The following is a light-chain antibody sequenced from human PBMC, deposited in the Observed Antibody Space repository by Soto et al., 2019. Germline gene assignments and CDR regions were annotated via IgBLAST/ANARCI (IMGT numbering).Light chain of an antibody. V-gene: IGKV2-30*01. CDR3: LEGTHWPPM. CDR1: QSHVFSDGNTF. Sequence: DVVMTQSPLSLPVTLGQPASISCRSSQSHVFSDGNTFLNWFQQRPGQSPRRLIYTVSNRDSGVPDRFSGGGSGTAFTLTIGRGAAEDVCLYFCLEGTHWPPMFGRGTRV. J-gene: IGKJ4*02. CDR2: TVS.